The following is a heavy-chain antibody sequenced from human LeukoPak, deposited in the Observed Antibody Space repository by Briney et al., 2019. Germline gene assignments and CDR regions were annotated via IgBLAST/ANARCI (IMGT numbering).Heavy chain of an antibody. D-gene: IGHD4-17*01. V-gene: IGHV1-2*02. CDR3: ARYNGAYAFDY. J-gene: IGHJ4*02. Sequence: APVKVSCKASGYTFTGYFIHWVRQAPRQGLEWMGWIKPNSGGTNYAQKFQGRVTMTRDTSISTAYMELSRLRPDDTAVYYCARYNGAYAFDYWGQGTLVTVSS. CDR1: GYTFTGYF. CDR2: IKPNSGGT.